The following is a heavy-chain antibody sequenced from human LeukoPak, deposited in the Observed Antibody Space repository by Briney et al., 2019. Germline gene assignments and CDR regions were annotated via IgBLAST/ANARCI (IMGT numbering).Heavy chain of an antibody. V-gene: IGHV3-48*01. CDR1: GFSFSDYG. D-gene: IGHD4-17*01. CDR3: ARDPDGDYDFDY. CDR2: INSDGAVI. J-gene: IGHJ4*02. Sequence: GGSLRLSCAASGFSFSDYGMNWVRRAPGKGLEWLSHINSDGAVISYADSVKGRFTISRDTAKSSLYLQMNSLKIEDTAIYFCARDPDGDYDFDYWGQGTLVTVSS.